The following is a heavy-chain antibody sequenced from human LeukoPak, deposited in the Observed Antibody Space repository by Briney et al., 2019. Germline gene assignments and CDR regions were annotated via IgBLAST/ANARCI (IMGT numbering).Heavy chain of an antibody. CDR1: GYTFTGYY. Sequence: ASVKVSCKASGYTFTGYYMHWVRQAPGQGLEWMGWINPNSGGTNYAQKFQGRVTMTRDTSTSTVYMELSSLRSEDTAVYYCAAQGGITIYDYWGQGTLVTVSS. D-gene: IGHD3-3*02. CDR2: INPNSGGT. J-gene: IGHJ4*02. CDR3: AAQGGITIYDY. V-gene: IGHV1-2*02.